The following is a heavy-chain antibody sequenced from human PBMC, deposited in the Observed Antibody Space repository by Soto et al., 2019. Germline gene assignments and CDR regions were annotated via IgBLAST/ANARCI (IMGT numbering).Heavy chain of an antibody. CDR2: MNPNSGNT. CDR3: ARDIAVAGTDWFDP. J-gene: IGHJ5*02. V-gene: IGHV1-8*01. CDR1: GYTFTSYD. D-gene: IGHD6-19*01. Sequence: QVQLVQSGAEVKKPGASVKVSCKASGYTFTSYDINWVRQATGQGLEWMGWMNPNSGNTGYAQKVQGRVTRTRNTSISTAYMELSSLRSEDTAVYYCARDIAVAGTDWFDPWGQGTLVTVSS.